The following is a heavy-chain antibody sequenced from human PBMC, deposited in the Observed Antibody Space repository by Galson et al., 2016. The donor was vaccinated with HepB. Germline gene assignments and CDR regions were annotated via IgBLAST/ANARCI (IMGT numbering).Heavy chain of an antibody. V-gene: IGHV6-1*01. J-gene: IGHJ4*01. CDR2: TFYRSKWYY. D-gene: IGHD3-10*01. CDR1: GDSVSSDSAA. Sequence: CAISGDSVSSDSAAWNWIRQSPSRGLEWLGSTFYRSKWYYDYAISVRSRITINPDTSKNQFSLQLISVTPEDTAVYYCARGGLVRGAHGGSFDSWGQGTLVTVSS. CDR3: ARGGLVRGAHGGSFDS.